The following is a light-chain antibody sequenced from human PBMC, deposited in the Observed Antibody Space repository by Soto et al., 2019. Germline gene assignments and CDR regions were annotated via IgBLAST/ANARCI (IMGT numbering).Light chain of an antibody. V-gene: IGLV2-14*01. CDR1: SSDVGGYNY. CDR3: SSYTSSSTLDV. Sequence: QSALTQPASVSGSPGQSITISCTGTSSDVGGYNYVSWYQQHPGKAPKLIIYDVSNRPSGVSNRFSGSKSGNTASLTTSGLQAEDEADYYCSSYTSSSTLDVFGTGTQLTVL. J-gene: IGLJ1*01. CDR2: DVS.